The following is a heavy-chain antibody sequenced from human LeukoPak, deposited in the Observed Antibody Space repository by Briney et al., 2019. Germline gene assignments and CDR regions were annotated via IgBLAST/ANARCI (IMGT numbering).Heavy chain of an antibody. Sequence: GGSLRLSCAASGFTVSSNYMSWVRQAPGKGLEWVSVIYSGGSTYYADPVKGRFTISRDNSKNTLYLQMNSLRAEDTAVYYCASTIDGNYWYFYLWGRGTLVTVSS. CDR3: ASTIDGNYWYFYL. J-gene: IGHJ2*01. CDR1: GFTVSSNY. CDR2: IYSGGST. V-gene: IGHV3-53*01. D-gene: IGHD5-24*01.